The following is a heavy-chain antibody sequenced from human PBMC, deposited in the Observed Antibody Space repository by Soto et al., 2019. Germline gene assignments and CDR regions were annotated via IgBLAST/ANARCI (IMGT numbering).Heavy chain of an antibody. D-gene: IGHD5-18*01. CDR3: ARVTPSGYSYGYFDY. CDR1: GFTFSSYG. Sequence: GGSLRLSCAASGFTFSSYGMHWVRQAPGKGLEWVAVIWYDGSNKYYADSVKGRFTISRDNSKNTLYLQMNSLRAEDKAVYYCARVTPSGYSYGYFDYWCHGPLVTVSS. J-gene: IGHJ4*01. CDR2: IWYDGSNK. V-gene: IGHV3-33*01.